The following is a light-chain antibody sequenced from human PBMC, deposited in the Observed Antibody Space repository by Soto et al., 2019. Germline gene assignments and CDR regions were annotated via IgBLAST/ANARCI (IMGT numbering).Light chain of an antibody. CDR2: GAS. CDR1: QSVNSN. CDR3: HQYNNWPPWT. V-gene: IGKV3-15*01. J-gene: IGKJ1*01. Sequence: ETVMTQSPVTLSVSPGEGAALSCRTSQSVNSNLAWYQQKPGQAPRLLIYGASTRATGVPARFSGSGSGTEFTLPISSLQSEDFAVYYCHQYNNWPPWTFGQGTKVEIK.